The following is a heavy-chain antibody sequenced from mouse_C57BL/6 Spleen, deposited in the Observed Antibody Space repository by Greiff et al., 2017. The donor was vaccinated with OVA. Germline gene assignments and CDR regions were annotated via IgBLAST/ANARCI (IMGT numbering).Heavy chain of an antibody. CDR3: ARVGTTVVETDWYFDV. V-gene: IGHV3-6*01. J-gene: IGHJ1*03. D-gene: IGHD1-1*01. CDR2: ISYDGSN. Sequence: EVQLVESGPGLVKPSQSLSLTCSVTGYSITSGYYWNWIRQFPGNKLEWMGYISYDGSNNYNPSLKNRISITRDTSKNQFFLKLNSVTTEDTATYYCARVGTTVVETDWYFDVWGTGTTVTVSS. CDR1: GYSITSGYY.